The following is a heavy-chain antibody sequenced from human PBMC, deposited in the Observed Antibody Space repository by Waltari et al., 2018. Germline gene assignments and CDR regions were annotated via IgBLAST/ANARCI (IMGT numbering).Heavy chain of an antibody. Sequence: QLQLKESGPGLLRPSETLSLTCSVSGGSISSGDTYWGGIRQSPGKGLEWIGSIYYRGPTSYNPSIRSRATISAHPAKNLFSRTVDAVTATDKGVYYCGRDVWSSAWPKRPDWFGPRGQGAVVGVS. J-gene: IGHJ5*02. CDR3: GRDVWSSAWPKRPDWFGP. D-gene: IGHD3-3*01. V-gene: IGHV4-39*07. CDR1: GGSISSGDTY. CDR2: IYYRGPT.